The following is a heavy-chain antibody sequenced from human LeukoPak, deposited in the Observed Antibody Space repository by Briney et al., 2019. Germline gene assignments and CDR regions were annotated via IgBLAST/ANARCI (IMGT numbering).Heavy chain of an antibody. Sequence: GGSLRLPCAASEFTFTTYWMSWVRQAPGKGLEWVANINQDGTEKYYVDSVKGRFTISRDNAKNSLYLQMNSLRVEDTAVYYCAKVAKYYYGSETYYFFEHWGQGTPVTASS. CDR3: AKVAKYYYGSETYYFFEH. CDR2: INQDGTEK. J-gene: IGHJ4*02. V-gene: IGHV3-7*01. CDR1: EFTFTTYW. D-gene: IGHD3-10*01.